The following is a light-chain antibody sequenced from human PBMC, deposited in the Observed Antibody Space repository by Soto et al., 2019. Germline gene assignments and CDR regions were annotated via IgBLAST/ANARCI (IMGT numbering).Light chain of an antibody. CDR3: QQYNSYPLT. V-gene: IGKV1-5*03. CDR2: KAS. Sequence: DIQMTQSPSTLSASVGDRVTITCRASQSITSWLAWYQQKPGKAPKLLIYKASSLESGVPSRFSGSGSGTEFTLTISGLQPDDFATYYCQQYNSYPLTFGGGTKVEIK. J-gene: IGKJ4*01. CDR1: QSITSW.